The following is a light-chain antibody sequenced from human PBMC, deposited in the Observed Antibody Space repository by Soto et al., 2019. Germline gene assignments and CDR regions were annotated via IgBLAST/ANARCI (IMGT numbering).Light chain of an antibody. Sequence: DIQMTQSPSSLSASLGDRFTITCLASQSISSYLNWYQQKPGKAPKLLIYAASTLQSGVPSRFSGSGSGTLFTLTISSLQPEDFATYYCQQYDRYPVTFGQGTRLEI. CDR2: AAS. CDR3: QQYDRYPVT. V-gene: IGKV1-39*01. CDR1: QSISSY. J-gene: IGKJ5*01.